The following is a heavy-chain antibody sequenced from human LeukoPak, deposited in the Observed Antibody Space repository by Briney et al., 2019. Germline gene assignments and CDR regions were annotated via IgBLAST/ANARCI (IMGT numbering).Heavy chain of an antibody. V-gene: IGHV4-4*09. J-gene: IGHJ4*02. Sequence: SETLSLTCTVSGGSISSYYWSWIRQPPGKGLEWIGYIYTSGSTNYNPSLKSRVTISVDTSKNQFSLKLSSVPAADTAVYYCARSWELGTFDYWGQGTLVTVSS. CDR1: GGSISSYY. CDR3: ARSWELGTFDY. D-gene: IGHD1-26*01. CDR2: IYTSGST.